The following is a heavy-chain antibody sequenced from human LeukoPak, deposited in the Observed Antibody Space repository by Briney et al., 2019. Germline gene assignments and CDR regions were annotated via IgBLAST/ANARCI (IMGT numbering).Heavy chain of an antibody. CDR2: IYIGGST. CDR1: GFTVSSNC. Sequence: GGSLRLSCAASGFTVSSNCMSWVGQAPGKGLEWVSVIYIGGSTYYADSVKGRFTISRDISKNTLYLQMNSLRAEDTAMYYCARLGFVVPAVIFDYWGQGTLVTVSS. D-gene: IGHD2-2*02. J-gene: IGHJ4*02. V-gene: IGHV3-53*01. CDR3: ARLGFVVPAVIFDY.